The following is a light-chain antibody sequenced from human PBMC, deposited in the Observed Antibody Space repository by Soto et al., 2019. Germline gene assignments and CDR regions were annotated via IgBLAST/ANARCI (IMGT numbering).Light chain of an antibody. Sequence: EIRLTQSHATLSASAGERATLSCRASQGISNYLAYYQQKPGKAPSLLIHTASSLQSGVPSRFSGSGSGTDFTLTISSLQAEDFATYYCQHLSTSPWTFCGRGKVDIK. CDR1: QGISNY. J-gene: IGKJ4*01. CDR2: TAS. V-gene: IGKV1-9*01. CDR3: QHLSTSPWT.